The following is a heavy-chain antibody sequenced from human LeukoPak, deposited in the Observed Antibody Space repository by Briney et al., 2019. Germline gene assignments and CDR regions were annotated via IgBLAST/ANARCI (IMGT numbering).Heavy chain of an antibody. Sequence: PGGTLRLSCAASGFTFSSYAMSWVRQAPGKGLEWVSAIRGSGGSTYYAHSVKGRFTISRDNSKNTLYLQMNSLRAEDTAVYYCAKDSPTLYCSGGSCYFDYWGQGTLVTVSS. D-gene: IGHD2-15*01. CDR1: GFTFSSYA. CDR3: AKDSPTLYCSGGSCYFDY. J-gene: IGHJ4*02. V-gene: IGHV3-23*01. CDR2: IRGSGGST.